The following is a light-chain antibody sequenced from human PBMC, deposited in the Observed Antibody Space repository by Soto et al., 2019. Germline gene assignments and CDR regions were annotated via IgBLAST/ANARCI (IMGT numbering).Light chain of an antibody. CDR2: KIS. CDR3: QHYNELPLT. J-gene: IGKJ4*01. V-gene: IGKV2-30*01. Sequence: DVVMTQSPLSLPVTLGQPASISCRSSQSLLYSDGNTYLNWFQQRPGQSPRSLIYKISNRNSGIPDRFSGSQSGTEFTLTISSLQSEDFAVYYCQHYNELPLTFGGGTQVEIK. CDR1: QSLLYSDGNTY.